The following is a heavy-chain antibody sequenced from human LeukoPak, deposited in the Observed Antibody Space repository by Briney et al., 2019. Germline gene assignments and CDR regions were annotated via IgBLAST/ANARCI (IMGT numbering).Heavy chain of an antibody. CDR3: ARVAKFYYGSETYYFFEH. Sequence: GGSLRLSCAAPGFTFTTYWMTWVRQAPGEGLEWVANINQDGSEKYFVDSVKGRFTISRDNAKNSLYLQMNSLRVEDTAVYYCARVAKFYYGSETYYFFEHWGQGTPVTASS. D-gene: IGHD3-10*01. CDR2: INQDGSEK. V-gene: IGHV3-7*01. J-gene: IGHJ4*02. CDR1: GFTFTTYW.